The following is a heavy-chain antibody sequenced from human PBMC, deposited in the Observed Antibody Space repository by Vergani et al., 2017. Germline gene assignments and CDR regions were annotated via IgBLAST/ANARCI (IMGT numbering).Heavy chain of an antibody. CDR2: IYHSGST. Sequence: QVQLQESGPGLVKPSGTLSLTCAVSGGSISSSNWWSWVRQPPGKGLEWIGEIYHSGSTNYNPSLKSRVTISVDKSKNQFSQKLSSVTSAETAVYYCTRRNDYGDYAQLDWGQGTLVTVSS. CDR1: GGSISSSNW. D-gene: IGHD4-17*01. J-gene: IGHJ4*02. V-gene: IGHV4-4*02. CDR3: TRRNDYGDYAQLD.